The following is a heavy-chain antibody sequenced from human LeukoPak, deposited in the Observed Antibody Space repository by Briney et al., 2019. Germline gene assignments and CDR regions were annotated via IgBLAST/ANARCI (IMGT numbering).Heavy chain of an antibody. D-gene: IGHD3-9*01. Sequence: GASVKVSCRASGYTFTVYYIHWVRRAPGQGLEWMGWVDPRTGVTRCTQKFQGRVTMTRDTSISTVYLDLNGLTFDDTAVYYCATDNYGMLDYWGQGTLVTVSS. CDR3: ATDNYGMLDY. CDR1: GYTFTVYY. V-gene: IGHV1-2*02. J-gene: IGHJ4*02. CDR2: VDPRTGVT.